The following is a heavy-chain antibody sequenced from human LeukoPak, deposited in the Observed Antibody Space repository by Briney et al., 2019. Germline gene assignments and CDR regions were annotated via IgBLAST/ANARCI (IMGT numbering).Heavy chain of an antibody. CDR2: ISPSGGST. Sequence: GASVKVSCKAFGYTFTSNYMHWVRQAPGQGPEWMGVISPSGGSTTYAQKFQGRVTLTRDMSTSTDYLELSSLRSDDTAVYYCARSDSSGYYPGSYYMDVWGKGTAVTVSS. CDR3: ARSDSSGYYPGSYYMDV. CDR1: GYTFTSNY. J-gene: IGHJ6*03. D-gene: IGHD3-22*01. V-gene: IGHV1-46*01.